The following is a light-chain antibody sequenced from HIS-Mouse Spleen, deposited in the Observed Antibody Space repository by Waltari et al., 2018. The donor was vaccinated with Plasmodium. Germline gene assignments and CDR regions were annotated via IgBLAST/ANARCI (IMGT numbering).Light chain of an antibody. Sequence: EIVLTQSPATLSLSPGERATLSCRASQCVSSYLAWYQQKPGQAPRPLIYDASNRATGIPARFSGSGSGTDFTLTISSLEPEDFAVYYCQQRSNWPRTFGQGTKLEIK. CDR3: QQRSNWPRT. CDR1: QCVSSY. J-gene: IGKJ2*02. V-gene: IGKV3-11*01. CDR2: DAS.